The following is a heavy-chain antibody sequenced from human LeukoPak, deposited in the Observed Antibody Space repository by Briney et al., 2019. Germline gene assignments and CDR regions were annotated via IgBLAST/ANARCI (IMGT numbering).Heavy chain of an antibody. Sequence: PGGSLRLSCAASRFTFSSYWMSWVRQAPGKGLEWVANIKQDGSEKYYVDSAKGRFTISRDNAKNSLHLQMNSLRAEDTAVYYCAREGTTSMAEDYWGQGTLVTVSS. CDR3: AREGTTSMAEDY. D-gene: IGHD6-6*01. CDR1: RFTFSSYW. V-gene: IGHV3-7*01. CDR2: IKQDGSEK. J-gene: IGHJ4*02.